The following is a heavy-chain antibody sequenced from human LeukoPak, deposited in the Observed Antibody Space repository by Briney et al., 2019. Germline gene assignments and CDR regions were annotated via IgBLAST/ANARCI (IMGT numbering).Heavy chain of an antibody. CDR1: GGSISSGSYY. Sequence: SETLSLTCTVSGGSISSGSYYWSWIRQPAGKGLEWIGRIYTSGSTNYNPSLKSRVTISVDTSKNQFSLKLSSVTAADTAVYYCARGGDSNYYYYYGMDVWGQGTTVTVSS. CDR2: IYTSGST. D-gene: IGHD2-21*02. CDR3: ARGGDSNYYYYYGMDV. J-gene: IGHJ6*02. V-gene: IGHV4-61*02.